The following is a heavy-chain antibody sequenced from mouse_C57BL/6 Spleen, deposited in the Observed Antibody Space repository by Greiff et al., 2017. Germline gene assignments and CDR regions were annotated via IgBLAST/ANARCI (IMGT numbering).Heavy chain of an antibody. CDR2: IDPENGDT. CDR1: GFNIKDDY. V-gene: IGHV14-4*01. Sequence: VQLQQSGAELVRPGASVTLSCTASGFNIKDDYMPWVKQRPEQGLEWIGWIDPENGDTEYASKFQGKATITADTSSNTAYLQLSSLTSEDTAVYYCTTGVNYTDYGRQGTSLTVSS. J-gene: IGHJ2*02. CDR3: TTGVNYTDY. D-gene: IGHD2-1*01.